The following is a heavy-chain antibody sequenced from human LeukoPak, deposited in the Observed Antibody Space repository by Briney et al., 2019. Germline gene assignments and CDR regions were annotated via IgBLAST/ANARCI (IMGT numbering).Heavy chain of an antibody. Sequence: GGSLRLSCAASRFTFSSSAMSWVRQAPGKGLEWVSLITGSGGSTYYADSVKGRFTISRDNSKNTLYLQMNSLRAEDTAVYYCAKGYDTGSRRPYFDYWAREPWSPSPQ. D-gene: IGHD2-8*02. CDR3: AKGYDTGSRRPYFDY. CDR2: ITGSGGST. V-gene: IGHV3-23*01. J-gene: IGHJ4*02. CDR1: RFTFSSSA.